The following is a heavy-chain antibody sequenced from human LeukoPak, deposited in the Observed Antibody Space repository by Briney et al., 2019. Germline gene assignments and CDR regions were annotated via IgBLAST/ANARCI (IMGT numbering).Heavy chain of an antibody. Sequence: GGSLRLSCAASGFTFSNAWMSWVRQAPGKGLEWVGRIKSKTDGGTTDYAAPVKGRFTTSRDDSKNTLYLQMNSLKTGDTAVYYCTALLTVTSDYWGQGTLVTVSS. V-gene: IGHV3-15*01. CDR2: IKSKTDGGTT. CDR1: GFTFSNAW. CDR3: TALLTVTSDY. J-gene: IGHJ4*02. D-gene: IGHD4-11*01.